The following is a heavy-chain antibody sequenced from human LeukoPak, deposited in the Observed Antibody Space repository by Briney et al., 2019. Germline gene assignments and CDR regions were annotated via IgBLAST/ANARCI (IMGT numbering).Heavy chain of an antibody. V-gene: IGHV4-30-2*01. CDR3: ARASSGWSVNFGMDV. CDR2: IYHSGST. Sequence: SETLSLTCAVSGGSISSGGYSWSWIRQPPGKGLEWIGYIYHSGSTYYNPSLKSRVTISVDRSKNQFSLKLSSVTAADTAVYYCARASSGWSVNFGMDVWGQGTTVTVSS. CDR1: GGSISSGGYS. J-gene: IGHJ6*02. D-gene: IGHD6-19*01.